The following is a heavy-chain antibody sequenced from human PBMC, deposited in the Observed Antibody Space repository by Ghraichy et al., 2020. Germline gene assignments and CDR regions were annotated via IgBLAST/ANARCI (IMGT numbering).Heavy chain of an antibody. J-gene: IGHJ5*02. V-gene: IGHV4-59*08. D-gene: IGHD5-18*01. Sequence: SETLSLTCTVSGGSMSNYYWSWIRQPPGKGLEWIGYIYYSGSTNYNPSLKSRFTISVDTSKSQFSLRLSSVTAADTAVYYCARHGGYSSPLASWGQGTLVTVSS. CDR3: ARHGGYSSPLAS. CDR2: IYYSGST. CDR1: GGSMSNYY.